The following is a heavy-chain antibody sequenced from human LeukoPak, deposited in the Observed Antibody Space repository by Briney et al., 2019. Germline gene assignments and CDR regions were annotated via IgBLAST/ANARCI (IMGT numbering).Heavy chain of an antibody. V-gene: IGHV1-46*01. CDR3: ARDDSSLAWLD. CDR1: GYTFTSYY. Sequence: ASVKVSCKASGYTFTSYYMHWVRQAPGQGLEWIGIINPSGGSTSYAQKFQGRVTMTRDTSTSTVYMELSSLRSEDTAVYYCARDDSSLAWLDWGQGTLVTVSS. CDR2: INPSGGST. J-gene: IGHJ4*02. D-gene: IGHD3-22*01.